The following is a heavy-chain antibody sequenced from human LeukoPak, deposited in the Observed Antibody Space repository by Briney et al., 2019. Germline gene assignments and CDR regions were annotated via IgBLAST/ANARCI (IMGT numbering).Heavy chain of an antibody. D-gene: IGHD3-10*01. CDR1: GVSISSSSYY. CDR3: ARRAKSRAFDI. Sequence: SETLSLTCNVSGVSISSSSYYWGWIRQPPGKGLEWIASLYYGGNTYYNPSLNGRLTMNVDTSKNQLSLTLRSVTAADAALYFCARRAKSRAFDIWGQGTMVTVS. CDR2: LYYGGNT. J-gene: IGHJ3*02. V-gene: IGHV4-39*01.